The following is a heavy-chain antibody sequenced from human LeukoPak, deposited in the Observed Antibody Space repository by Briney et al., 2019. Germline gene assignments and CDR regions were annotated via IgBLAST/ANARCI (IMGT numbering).Heavy chain of an antibody. CDR3: ARDPRYCSGGSCYASRKAPYGIDV. CDR2: INHSGST. D-gene: IGHD2-15*01. Sequence: PSETLSLTCAVYGGSFSGYYWSWIRQPPVKGLEWIGEINHSGSTNYNPSLKSRVTISVDTSKNQFSLKLSSVTAADTAVYYCARDPRYCSGGSCYASRKAPYGIDVWGKGTTVTVSS. V-gene: IGHV4-34*01. CDR1: GGSFSGYY. J-gene: IGHJ6*04.